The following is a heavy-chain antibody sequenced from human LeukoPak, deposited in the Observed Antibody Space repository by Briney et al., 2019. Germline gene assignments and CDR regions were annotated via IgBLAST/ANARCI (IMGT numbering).Heavy chain of an antibody. J-gene: IGHJ4*02. CDR1: GFTFSSYA. D-gene: IGHD3-22*01. Sequence: GGSLRLSCAASGFTFSSYAMHWVRQAPGKRLEWVAVISYDGSNKYYADSVKGRFTISRDNSKNTLYQQMNSLRAEDTAVYYCARDPYYYDSSGYPFYWGRGTLVTVSS. V-gene: IGHV3-30-3*01. CDR2: ISYDGSNK. CDR3: ARDPYYYDSSGYPFY.